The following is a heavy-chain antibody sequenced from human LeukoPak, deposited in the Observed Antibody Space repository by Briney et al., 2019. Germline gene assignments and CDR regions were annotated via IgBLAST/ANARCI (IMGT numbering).Heavy chain of an antibody. J-gene: IGHJ6*03. CDR3: ARGRGSYNYYYMDV. D-gene: IGHD1-26*01. CDR2: INHSGST. V-gene: IGHV4-39*07. Sequence: SETLSLTCSVSGDSISSSSYNWGWIRQPPGKGLEWIGEINHSGSTNYNPSLKNRVTISVDTSKNQFSLKLSSVTAADTAVYYCARGRGSYNYYYMDVWGKGTTVTVSS. CDR1: GDSISSSSYN.